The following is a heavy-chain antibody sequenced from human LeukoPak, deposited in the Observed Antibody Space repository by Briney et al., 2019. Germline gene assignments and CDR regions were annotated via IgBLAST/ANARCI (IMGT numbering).Heavy chain of an antibody. Sequence: PSETLSLTCAVYGGSFSGYYWSWIRQPPGKGLEWAGEINHSGSTNYNPSLKSRVTISVDTSKNQFSLKLSSVTAADTAVYYCARWGYCSGGSCFNIRFDPWGQGTLVTVSS. V-gene: IGHV4-34*01. CDR1: GGSFSGYY. CDR2: INHSGST. D-gene: IGHD2-15*01. J-gene: IGHJ5*02. CDR3: ARWGYCSGGSCFNIRFDP.